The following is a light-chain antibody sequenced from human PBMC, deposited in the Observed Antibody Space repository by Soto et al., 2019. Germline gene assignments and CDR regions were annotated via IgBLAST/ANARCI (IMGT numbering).Light chain of an antibody. Sequence: EIVRTQSPVTLSVSPGERATLSCRASQSVGSYLAWYQQKPGQAPRLLIYDASTRATGIPARFSGSGSGTDFTLTISSLESEDSAVYHCQQRSNWPSITFGQGTRLEIK. J-gene: IGKJ5*01. CDR3: QQRSNWPSIT. CDR2: DAS. CDR1: QSVGSY. V-gene: IGKV3-11*01.